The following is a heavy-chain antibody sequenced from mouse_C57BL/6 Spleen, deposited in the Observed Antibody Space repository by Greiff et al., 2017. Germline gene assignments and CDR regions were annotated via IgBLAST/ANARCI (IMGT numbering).Heavy chain of an antibody. Sequence: VQLQQSGPGLVQPSQSLSITCTVSGFSLTSYGVHWVRQSPGKGLEWLGVIWSGGSTDYNAAFISRLSISKDNSKSQVFFKMNSLQADDTAIYYCAINRITTVVDPFYYAMDYWGQGTSVTVSA. CDR3: AINRITTVVDPFYYAMDY. J-gene: IGHJ4*01. CDR2: IWSGGST. CDR1: GFSLTSYG. V-gene: IGHV2-2*01. D-gene: IGHD1-1*01.